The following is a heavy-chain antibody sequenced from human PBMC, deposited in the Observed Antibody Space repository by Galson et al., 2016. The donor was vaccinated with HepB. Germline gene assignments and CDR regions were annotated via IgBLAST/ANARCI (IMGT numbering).Heavy chain of an antibody. CDR3: ARPPEGDRRYFDL. D-gene: IGHD3-16*01. CDR2: ISFTSGYK. CDR1: GFPFSTYS. Sequence: SLRLSCAASGFPFSTYSMNWVRQAPVKGLEWVSFISFTSGYKYYADSLKGRVTISRDNAKNSLYLQMNSLSAEDTAVYYCARPPEGDRRYFDLWGRGTLVTVSS. V-gene: IGHV3-21*01. J-gene: IGHJ2*01.